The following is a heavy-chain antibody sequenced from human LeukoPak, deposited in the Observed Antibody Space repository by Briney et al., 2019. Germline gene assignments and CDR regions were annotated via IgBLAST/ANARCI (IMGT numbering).Heavy chain of an antibody. J-gene: IGHJ4*02. D-gene: IGHD5-18*01. CDR3: ARDSFRPADTAMGIDC. CDR1: GFTFSSYG. CDR2: IWYDGSNK. V-gene: IGHV3-33*01. Sequence: PGGSLRLSCAASGFTFSSYGMHWVRQAPGKGLEWVAVIWYDGSNKYYADSVKGRFTISRDNSKNTLYLQMNSLRAGDTAVYYCARDSFRPADTAMGIDCWGQGTLVTVSS.